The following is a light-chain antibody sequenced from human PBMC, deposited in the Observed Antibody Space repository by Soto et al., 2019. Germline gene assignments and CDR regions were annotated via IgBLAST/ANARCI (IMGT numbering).Light chain of an antibody. Sequence: QSALTQPASVSGSPGQSIPISCTGTSSDGGGYKYVSWYQQHPDKAPKLIIFEVSNRPSGISSRFSGSKSGNTASLTISGLQAEDDADYYCASYTSSRTSVIFGRGTKLTVL. CDR3: ASYTSSRTSVI. CDR2: EVS. J-gene: IGLJ2*01. CDR1: SSDGGGYKY. V-gene: IGLV2-14*01.